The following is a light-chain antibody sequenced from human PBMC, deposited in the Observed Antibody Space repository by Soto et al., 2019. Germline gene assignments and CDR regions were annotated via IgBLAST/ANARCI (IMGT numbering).Light chain of an antibody. Sequence: QSVLTQPASVSGSPGQSITISCTGSSSDVGGYDYVSWYQQHPGKAPKLFIYDVNNRPSGISYRFSGSKSGNTASLTISGLQAEDEADYYCSSYRGGNTPSYVFGTGTKVTVL. CDR3: SSYRGGNTPSYV. CDR1: SSDVGGYDY. CDR2: DVN. J-gene: IGLJ1*01. V-gene: IGLV2-14*03.